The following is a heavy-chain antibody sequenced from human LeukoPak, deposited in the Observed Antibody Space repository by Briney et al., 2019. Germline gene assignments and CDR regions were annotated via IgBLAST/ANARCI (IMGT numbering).Heavy chain of an antibody. V-gene: IGHV3-30*02. CDR1: GFTFSSYG. CDR2: IRYDGSNK. J-gene: IGHJ4*02. CDR3: ARDPGVFLGVVY. D-gene: IGHD3-3*01. Sequence: PGGSLRLSCAASGFTFSSYGMHWVRQAPGKGLEWVAFIRYDGSNKYYADSVKGRFTISRDNSKNTLYLQMNSLRAEDTAVYYCARDPGVFLGVVYWGQGTLVTVSS.